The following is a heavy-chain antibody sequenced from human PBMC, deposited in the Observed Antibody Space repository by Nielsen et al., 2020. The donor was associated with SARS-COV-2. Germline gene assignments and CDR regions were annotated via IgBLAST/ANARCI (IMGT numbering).Heavy chain of an antibody. D-gene: IGHD3-16*02. CDR2: IKQHGSEK. Sequence: WIRQPPGKGLEWVANIKQHGSEKYYVDSVKGRFTISRDNAKNSLYLQMNSLRAEDTAVYYCARGITFGGVIVIPRYYFDYWGQGTLVTVSS. CDR3: ARGITFGGVIVIPRYYFDY. V-gene: IGHV3-7*01. J-gene: IGHJ4*02.